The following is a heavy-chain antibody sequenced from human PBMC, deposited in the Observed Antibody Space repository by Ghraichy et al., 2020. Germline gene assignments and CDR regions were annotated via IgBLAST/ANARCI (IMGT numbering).Heavy chain of an antibody. D-gene: IGHD2-8*02. V-gene: IGHV3-48*04. J-gene: IGHJ4*02. Sequence: GGSLRLSCATSGFTFSTYSMNWVRQAPGRGLEWVSYISGPSATIYYAGSVKGRFTISRDNAKNSLYLQMNSLRAEDTAVHYCVLGAHGYTGAWYYFAFWGQGTLVTVSS. CDR2: ISGPSATI. CDR3: VLGAHGYTGAWYYFAF. CDR1: GFTFSTYS.